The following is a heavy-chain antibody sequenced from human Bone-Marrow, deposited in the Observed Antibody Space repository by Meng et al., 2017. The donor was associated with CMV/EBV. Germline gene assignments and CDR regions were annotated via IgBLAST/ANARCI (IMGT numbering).Heavy chain of an antibody. CDR2: IYSGGSST. CDR3: ARDFYSVVDY. CDR1: GFTFSSYA. J-gene: IGHJ4*02. V-gene: IGHV3-23*03. Sequence: GESLKISCAASGFTFSSYAMSWVRQAPGKGLEWVSVIYSGGSSTYYADSVKGRFTISRDNSKNTLYLQMNSLRAEDTAVYYCARDFYSVVDYWGQGTLVTVSS. D-gene: IGHD2/OR15-2a*01.